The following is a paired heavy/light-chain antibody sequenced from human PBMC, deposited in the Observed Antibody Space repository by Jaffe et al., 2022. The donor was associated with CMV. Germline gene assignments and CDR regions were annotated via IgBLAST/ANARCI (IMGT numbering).Heavy chain of an antibody. J-gene: IGHJ3*02. D-gene: IGHD2-15*01. CDR3: ARVQEVVGAPIADAFDI. Sequence: EVQLVESGGGLVQPGGSLRLSCAASGFTFSSYWMHWVRQAPGKGLVWVSRINSDGSSTSYADSVKGRFTISRDNAKNTLYLQMNSLRAEDTAVYYCARVQEVVGAPIADAFDIWGQGTMVTVSS. V-gene: IGHV3-74*01. CDR2: INSDGSST. CDR1: GFTFSSYW.
Light chain of an antibody. CDR2: SNN. Sequence: QSVLTQPPSASGTPGQRVTISCSGSSSNIGSNTVNWYQQLPGTAPKLLIYSNNQRPSGVPDRFSGSKSGTSASLAISGLQSEDEADYYCAAWDDSLNGYVVFGGGTKLTVL. CDR1: SSNIGSNT. V-gene: IGLV1-44*01. J-gene: IGLJ2*01. CDR3: AAWDDSLNGYVV.